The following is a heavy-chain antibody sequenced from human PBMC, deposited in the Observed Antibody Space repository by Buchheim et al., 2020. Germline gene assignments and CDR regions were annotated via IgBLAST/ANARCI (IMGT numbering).Heavy chain of an antibody. V-gene: IGHV1-46*01. CDR2: INPSGGST. Sequence: QVQLVQSGAEVKKPGASVKVSCKASGYTFTSYYMHWVRQAPGQGLEWMGIINPSGGSTSYAQKFQGRVTMTRETSKSNVYMELSNLRSEDTAVYYCARGTKLELFFSASMAGGYWGQGTL. D-gene: IGHD1-7*01. CDR3: ARGTKLELFFSASMAGGY. CDR1: GYTFTSYY. J-gene: IGHJ4*02.